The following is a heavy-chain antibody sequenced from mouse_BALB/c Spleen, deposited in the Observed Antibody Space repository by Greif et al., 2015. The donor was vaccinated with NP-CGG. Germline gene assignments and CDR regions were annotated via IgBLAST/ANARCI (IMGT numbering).Heavy chain of an antibody. J-gene: IGHJ1*01. CDR3: ARSAYYGNYDWYFDV. D-gene: IGHD2-10*01. CDR1: GFTFSSFG. CDR2: ISSGSSTI. V-gene: IGHV5-17*02. Sequence: EVMLVESGGGLVQPGGSRKLSRAASGFTFSSFGMHWVRQAPEKGLEWVAYISSGSSTIYYADTVKGRFTISRDNPKNXLFLQMTSLRSEDTAMYYCARSAYYGNYDWYFDVWGAGTTVTVSS.